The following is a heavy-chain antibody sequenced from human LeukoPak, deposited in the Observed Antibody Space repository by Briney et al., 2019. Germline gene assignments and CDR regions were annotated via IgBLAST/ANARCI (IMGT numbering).Heavy chain of an antibody. J-gene: IGHJ4*02. CDR3: ARVLYSGYDYYFDY. CDR1: GYTFTSYG. D-gene: IGHD5-12*01. Sequence: VASVKVSCKASGYTFTSYGISWVRQAPGQGLEWMGWISTYKGDTDYAQKLQGRVTMTTDTSTSTAYMELRSLRSDDTAVYYCARVLYSGYDYYFDYWGQGTQVTVSS. CDR2: ISTYKGDT. V-gene: IGHV1-18*01.